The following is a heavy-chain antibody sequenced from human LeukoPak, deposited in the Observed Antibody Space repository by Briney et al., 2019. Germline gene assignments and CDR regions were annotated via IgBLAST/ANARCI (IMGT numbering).Heavy chain of an antibody. CDR3: ARLRKRHTPVGAFDI. V-gene: IGHV3-30-3*01. D-gene: IGHD1-26*01. J-gene: IGHJ3*02. CDR1: GFTFSSYA. CDR2: ISYDGSNK. Sequence: GGSLRLSCAASGFTFSSYAMHWVRQAPGKGLEWVAVISYDGSNKYYADSVKGRFTISRDDSKNTLYLQMNSLRAEDTAVYYCARLRKRHTPVGAFDIWGQGTMVTVSS.